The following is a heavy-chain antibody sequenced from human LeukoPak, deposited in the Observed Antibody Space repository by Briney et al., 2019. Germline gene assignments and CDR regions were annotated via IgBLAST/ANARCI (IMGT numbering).Heavy chain of an antibody. CDR2: INHSGST. CDR1: GGSFSGYY. V-gene: IGHV4-34*01. Sequence: SETLSLTCAVYGGSFSGYYWSWIRQPPGKGLEWIGEINHSGSTNYNPSLKSRVTISVDTSKNQFSLKLSSVTAADTAVYYCAREHTVVTPSHWFDPWGQGTLVTVSS. J-gene: IGHJ5*02. D-gene: IGHD4-23*01. CDR3: AREHTVVTPSHWFDP.